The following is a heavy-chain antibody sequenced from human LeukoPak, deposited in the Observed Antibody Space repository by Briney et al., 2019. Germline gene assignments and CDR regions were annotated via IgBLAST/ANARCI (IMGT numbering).Heavy chain of an antibody. Sequence: AAVKVSCKASGYTFTCYGISWVRQAPGQGIEWGGWISSYNGNTSYAQKFHGRVTLTTDTSTSIACLELRSPRSDDRAIDSCVRFRNSSGYYFDYWGQGTLVTVSS. D-gene: IGHD3-22*01. CDR1: GYTFTCYG. J-gene: IGHJ4*02. CDR3: VRFRNSSGYYFDY. V-gene: IGHV1-18*01. CDR2: ISSYNGNT.